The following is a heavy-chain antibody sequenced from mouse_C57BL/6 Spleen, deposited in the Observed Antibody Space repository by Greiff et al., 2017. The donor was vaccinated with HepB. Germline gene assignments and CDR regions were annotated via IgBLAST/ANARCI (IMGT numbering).Heavy chain of an antibody. CDR3: VRQGLQGAY. V-gene: IGHV10-1*01. D-gene: IGHD3-1*01. J-gene: IGHJ3*01. CDR1: GFSFNTYA. Sequence: EVHLVESGGGLVQPKGSLKLSCAASGFSFNTYAMNWVRQAPGKGLEWVARIRSKSNNYATYYADSVKDRFTISRDDSESMLYLQMNNLKTEDTAMYYCVRQGLQGAYWGQGTLVTVSA. CDR2: IRSKSNNYAT.